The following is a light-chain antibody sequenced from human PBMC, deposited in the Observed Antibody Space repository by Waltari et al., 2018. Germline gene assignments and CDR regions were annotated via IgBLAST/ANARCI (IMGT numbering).Light chain of an antibody. V-gene: IGLV2-14*01. CDR2: EVS. J-gene: IGLJ1*01. Sequence: QSALTQPAYVSGSPGQSLTIPCSGTDSDVGAYEFVSWYQQHPGKAPNLIIYEVSNRPSGISNRFSASKSGNTASLTISGLQAEDEADYYCSSYTTSSAPGVFGTGTRVTVL. CDR1: DSDVGAYEF. CDR3: SSYTTSSAPGV.